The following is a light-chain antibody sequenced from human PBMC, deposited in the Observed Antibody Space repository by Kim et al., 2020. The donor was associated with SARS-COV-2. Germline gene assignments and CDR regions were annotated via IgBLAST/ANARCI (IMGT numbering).Light chain of an antibody. Sequence: PGERAPRTCQASQRVSNLLACYQPKPGQAPSLRIDDAANRATGIPARFSGSGSVTDFTLTISSLEPEDFAVYYCQHRSNWPPRITFGQGTRLEIK. CDR1: QRVSNL. J-gene: IGKJ5*01. V-gene: IGKV3-11*01. CDR3: QHRSNWPPRIT. CDR2: DAA.